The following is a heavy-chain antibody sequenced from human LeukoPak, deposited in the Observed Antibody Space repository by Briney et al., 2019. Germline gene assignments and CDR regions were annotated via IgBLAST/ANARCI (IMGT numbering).Heavy chain of an antibody. CDR2: IYPGDSNI. D-gene: IGHD6-13*01. V-gene: IGHV5-51*01. Sequence: GESLKISCKGSGYSFTNYWIGWVRQMPGRGLEWMGIIYPGDSNIRYSPSFQGQVTLSADKTITTAYLQWSSLKASDTAMYYCARLAVSSIWSVYFDHWGQGTLVTVSS. J-gene: IGHJ4*02. CDR3: ARLAVSSIWSVYFDH. CDR1: GYSFTNYW.